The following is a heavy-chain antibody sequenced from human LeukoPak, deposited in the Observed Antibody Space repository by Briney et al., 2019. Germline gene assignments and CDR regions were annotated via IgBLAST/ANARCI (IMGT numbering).Heavy chain of an antibody. CDR3: AKRWDTTRSSFDF. CDR1: VFTLSRYA. J-gene: IGHJ4*02. D-gene: IGHD1-26*01. Sequence: GGSLRLSCVASVFTLSRYAMHWVRQAPGKGLEWVAFIQFDGDNKYYADSVKGRFTISRDNSQNTLYLQMNSLTVEDTAVYYCAKRWDTTRSSFDFWGQRTLVSVSS. V-gene: IGHV3-30*02. CDR2: IQFDGDNK.